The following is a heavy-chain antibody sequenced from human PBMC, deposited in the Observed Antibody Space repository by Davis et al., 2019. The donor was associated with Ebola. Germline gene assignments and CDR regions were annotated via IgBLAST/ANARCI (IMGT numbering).Heavy chain of an antibody. Sequence: AASVKVSCKASGYTFTSYDINWVRQATGQGLEWMGWISAYNGNTNYAQKLQGRVTMTTDTSTSTAYMELRSLRSDDTAVYYCARAITMIVAGWFDPWGQGTLVTVSS. CDR3: ARAITMIVAGWFDP. V-gene: IGHV1-18*01. D-gene: IGHD3-22*01. J-gene: IGHJ5*02. CDR1: GYTFTSYD. CDR2: ISAYNGNT.